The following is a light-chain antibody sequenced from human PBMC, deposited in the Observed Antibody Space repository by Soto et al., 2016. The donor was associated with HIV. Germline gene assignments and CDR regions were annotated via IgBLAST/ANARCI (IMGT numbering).Light chain of an antibody. V-gene: IGKV1-16*01. CDR2: AAS. CDR1: QDITNS. J-gene: IGKJ2*01. CDR3: QQYDISPYT. Sequence: DIQMTQSPSSLSAFVGDRVTITCRASQDITNSLAWFQQKPGKAPRSLIFAASNLRSGVPSRFSDSGSGTDFTLTISSLQPEDFATYYCQQYDISPYTFGQGTKLDMK.